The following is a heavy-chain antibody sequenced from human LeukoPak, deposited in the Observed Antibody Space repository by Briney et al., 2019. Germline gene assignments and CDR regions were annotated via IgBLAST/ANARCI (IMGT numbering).Heavy chain of an antibody. D-gene: IGHD3-10*02. CDR1: GDSISSDY. Sequence: SETLSLTCNVSGDSISSDYWSWIRQPPGKGLEWIGYIYSSGSTNYNPSLKSRVTISVDTSKNQFSLKLSSVTAADTAVYYCARGLTLYYFDYWGQGTLVTVSS. V-gene: IGHV4-59*08. CDR3: ARGLTLYYFDY. CDR2: IYSSGST. J-gene: IGHJ4*02.